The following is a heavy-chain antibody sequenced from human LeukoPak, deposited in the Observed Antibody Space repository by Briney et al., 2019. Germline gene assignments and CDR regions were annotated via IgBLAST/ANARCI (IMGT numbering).Heavy chain of an antibody. CDR2: IIPILGIA. V-gene: IGHV1-69*04. J-gene: IGHJ6*02. Sequence: SVKPSCKASGGTFSSYAISWVRQAPGQPLEWMGRIIPILGIANYAQKFQGRVTITADKSTSTAYMELSSLRSEDTAVYYCASTVGATRYYYGMDVWGQGTTVTVSS. D-gene: IGHD1-26*01. CDR3: ASTVGATRYYYGMDV. CDR1: GGTFSSYA.